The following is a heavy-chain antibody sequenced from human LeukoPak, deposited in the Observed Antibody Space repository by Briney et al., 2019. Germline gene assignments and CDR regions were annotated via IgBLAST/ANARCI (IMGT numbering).Heavy chain of an antibody. CDR2: INPNSGGT. Sequence: ASVKVSCKASGYTFTGYYMHWVRQAPGQGLEWMGWINPNSGGTNYAQKFQGRVTMTRDTSISTTYMELSRLRSDDTAVYYCARAVAGTSELEEPRSSGNWFDPWGQGTLVTVSS. CDR3: ARAVAGTSELEEPRSSGNWFDP. CDR1: GYTFTGYY. V-gene: IGHV1-2*02. D-gene: IGHD6-19*01. J-gene: IGHJ5*02.